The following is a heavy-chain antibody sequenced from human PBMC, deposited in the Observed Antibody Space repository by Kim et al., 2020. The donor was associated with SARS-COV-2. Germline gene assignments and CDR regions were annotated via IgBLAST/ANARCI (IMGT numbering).Heavy chain of an antibody. J-gene: IGHJ4*02. D-gene: IGHD2-2*01. Sequence: SVKVSCKASGGTFSSYAISWVRQAPGQGLEWMGGIIPIFGTANYAQKFQGRVTITADESTSTAYMELSSLRSEDTAVYYCASTQGNYEVPAAPTVLDYWGQGTLVTVSS. CDR1: GGTFSSYA. V-gene: IGHV1-69*13. CDR2: IIPIFGTA. CDR3: ASTQGNYEVPAAPTVLDY.